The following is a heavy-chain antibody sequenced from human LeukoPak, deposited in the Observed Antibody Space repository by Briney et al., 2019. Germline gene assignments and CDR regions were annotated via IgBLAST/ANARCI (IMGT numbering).Heavy chain of an antibody. Sequence: GGSLGLSCAASGFTFDDYVMVWVRQTPGKGLEWVSGISWNGAYTGYADSVKGRFTISRDNAKNSLYLQMDTLTPEDTALYYCARGAVAGSDSWGQGTLVTVSS. D-gene: IGHD6-19*01. CDR1: GFTFDDYV. V-gene: IGHV3-20*04. CDR3: ARGAVAGSDS. CDR2: ISWNGAYT. J-gene: IGHJ4*02.